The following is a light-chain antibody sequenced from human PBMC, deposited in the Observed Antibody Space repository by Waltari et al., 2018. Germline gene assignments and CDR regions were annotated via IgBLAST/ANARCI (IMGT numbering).Light chain of an antibody. CDR2: DNN. CDR3: GTWDTSLSAVV. CDR1: SYNLGNNF. J-gene: IGLJ2*01. Sequence: QSVLTQPPSVSAAPGQKVTISCSGSSYNLGNNFVSWYQQLPGTAPKLLIYDNNKRPSGIPDRFSGSKSGTSATLGITGLQTGDEADYYCGTWDTSLSAVVFGGGTKLTVL. V-gene: IGLV1-51*01.